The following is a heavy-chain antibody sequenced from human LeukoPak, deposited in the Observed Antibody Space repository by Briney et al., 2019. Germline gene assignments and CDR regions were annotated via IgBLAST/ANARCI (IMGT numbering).Heavy chain of an antibody. CDR1: GFTFSSYS. CDR2: ISSSSSTI. Sequence: GGSLRLSCAASGFTFSSYSMNWVRQAPGKGLERVSYISSSSSTIYYADSVTGRFTISRDNAKNSLYLQMNSLRAEDTAVYYCARDWWVLRFLEWPGEFDYWGQGTLVTVSS. D-gene: IGHD3-3*01. CDR3: ARDWWVLRFLEWPGEFDY. V-gene: IGHV3-48*01. J-gene: IGHJ4*02.